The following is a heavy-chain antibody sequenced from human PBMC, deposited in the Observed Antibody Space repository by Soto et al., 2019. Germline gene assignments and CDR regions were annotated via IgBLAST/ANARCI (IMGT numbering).Heavy chain of an antibody. J-gene: IGHJ4*02. CDR1: GDSVSSNTAA. Sequence: SQTLSLTCAISGDSVSSNTAAWNWIRSSPSRGLEWLGRTYYRSNWRHDYAVSVKSRITVNPDTSKNHFSLQLNSVTPNVTPVYYCARGVAGSGFDLWGQGTLVTVSS. CDR2: TYYRSNWRH. D-gene: IGHD6-19*01. CDR3: ARGVAGSGFDL. V-gene: IGHV6-1*01.